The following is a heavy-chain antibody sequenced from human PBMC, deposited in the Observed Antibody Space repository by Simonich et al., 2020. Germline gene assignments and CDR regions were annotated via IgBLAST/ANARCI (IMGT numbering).Heavy chain of an antibody. V-gene: IGHV4-59*01. D-gene: IGHD2-15*01. CDR1: GGSISSNY. Sequence: QVQLQESGPGLVKPSETLSLTCTVSGGSISSNYWSWIRQPPGKGLEWIGNIYYRGSTHYTPSLKSRVTISVDTSKNQFSLKLSSVTAADTAVYYCARGGLYFDYWGQGTLVTVSS. J-gene: IGHJ4*02. CDR3: ARGGLYFDY. CDR2: IYYRGST.